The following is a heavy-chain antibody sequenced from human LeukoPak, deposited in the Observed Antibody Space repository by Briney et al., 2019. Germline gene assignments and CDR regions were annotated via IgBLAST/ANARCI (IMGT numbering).Heavy chain of an antibody. CDR3: AGDRGSGWYSVYFDY. J-gene: IGHJ4*02. CDR1: GFTFSSYS. D-gene: IGHD6-19*01. V-gene: IGHV3-21*01. CDR2: ISSSSYI. Sequence: PGGSLRLSCAASGFTFSSYSMNWVRQAPGKGLEWVSSISSSSYIYYADSVKGRFTISRDNAKNSLYLQMNSLRAEDTAVYYCAGDRGSGWYSVYFDYWGQGTLVTVSS.